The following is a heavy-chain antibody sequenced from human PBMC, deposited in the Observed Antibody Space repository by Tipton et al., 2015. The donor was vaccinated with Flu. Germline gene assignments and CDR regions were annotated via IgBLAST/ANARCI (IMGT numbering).Heavy chain of an antibody. D-gene: IGHD3-10*01. CDR2: IYYSGST. CDR1: GGSISSSSYY. J-gene: IGHJ6*02. V-gene: IGHV4-39*01. Sequence: TLSLTCTVSGGSISSSSYYWGWIRQPPGKGLEWIGSIYYSGSTYYNPSLKSRVTISVDTSKNQFSLKLSSVTAADTAVYYCARPGVAALYYYGSGSPYYGMDVWGQGTTVTVSS. CDR3: ARPGVAALYYYGSGSPYYGMDV.